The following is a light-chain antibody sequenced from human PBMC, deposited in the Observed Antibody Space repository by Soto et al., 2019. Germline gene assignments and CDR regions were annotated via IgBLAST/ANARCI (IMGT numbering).Light chain of an antibody. CDR3: QQYSNWPSWT. V-gene: IGKV3-15*01. CDR1: QSVNNF. Sequence: KVMTQSPATLSMSPGERATLSCRASQSVNNFLAWYQQKPGQAPRLLIYGASTRATGIPARFSGSGSGTEFTLTISSLQYEDFAVYYCQQYSNWPSWTFGQGTKVEVK. J-gene: IGKJ1*01. CDR2: GAS.